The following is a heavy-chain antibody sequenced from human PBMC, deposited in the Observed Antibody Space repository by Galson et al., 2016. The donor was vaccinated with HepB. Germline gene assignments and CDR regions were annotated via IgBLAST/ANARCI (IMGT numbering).Heavy chain of an antibody. Sequence: SLRLSCAASEFSFRSYSMNWVRQAPGKGLEWLSSITAGGNTIYYADSVKGRFTIPRDNAKSSLYLQMNSLRDDDTAVYFCARAGVAYETSGYFYGQLDYWGQGTLVIVSS. CDR2: ITAGGNTI. D-gene: IGHD3-22*01. V-gene: IGHV3-48*02. CDR3: ARAGVAYETSGYFYGQLDY. J-gene: IGHJ4*02. CDR1: EFSFRSYS.